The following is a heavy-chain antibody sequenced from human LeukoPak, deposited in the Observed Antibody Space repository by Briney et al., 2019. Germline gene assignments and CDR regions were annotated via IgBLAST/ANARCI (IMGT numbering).Heavy chain of an antibody. CDR1: GGSISSYY. V-gene: IGHV4-59*01. Sequence: PSETLSLTCTVSGGSISSYYWSWIRQPPGKGLEWIGYIYYSGSTNYNPSLKSRVTISVDTSKNQFSLKLSSVTAADTAVYYCARYGVVTAYFDYWGQGTLVHVSS. J-gene: IGHJ4*02. CDR2: IYYSGST. CDR3: ARYGVVTAYFDY. D-gene: IGHD2-21*02.